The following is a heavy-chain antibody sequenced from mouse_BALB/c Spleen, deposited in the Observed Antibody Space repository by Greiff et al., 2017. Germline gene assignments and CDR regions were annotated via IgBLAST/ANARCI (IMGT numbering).Heavy chain of an antibody. V-gene: IGHV3-1*02. D-gene: IGHD1-1*01. CDR2: IHYSGST. Sequence: DVHLVESGPDLVKPSQSLSLTCTVTGYSITSGYSWHWIRQFPGNKLEWMGYIHYSGSTNYNPSLKSRISITRDTSKNQFFLQLNSVTTEDTATYYCARDYYGSSYGWYFDVWGAGTTVTVSS. CDR1: GYSITSGYS. CDR3: ARDYYGSSYGWYFDV. J-gene: IGHJ1*01.